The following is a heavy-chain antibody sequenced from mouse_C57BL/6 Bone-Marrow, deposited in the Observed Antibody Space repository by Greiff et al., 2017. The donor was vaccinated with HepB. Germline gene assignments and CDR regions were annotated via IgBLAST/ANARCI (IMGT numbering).Heavy chain of an antibody. D-gene: IGHD2-3*01. Sequence: EVQVVESGGGLVKPGGSLKLSCAASGFTFSDYGMHWVRQAPEKGLEWVAYIRSGSSTISYADTVTGRFTISRDNAKNTLFLQMTSLRSEDTAMYYCAKDGYYGWYFDVWGTGTTVTVAS. J-gene: IGHJ1*03. CDR1: GFTFSDYG. V-gene: IGHV5-17*01. CDR3: AKDGYYGWYFDV. CDR2: IRSGSSTI.